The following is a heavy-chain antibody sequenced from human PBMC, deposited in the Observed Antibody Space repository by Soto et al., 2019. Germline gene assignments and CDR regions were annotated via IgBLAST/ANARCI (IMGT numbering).Heavy chain of an antibody. CDR1: EATLSSFA. V-gene: IGHV1-69*13. CDR3: ARDPLGTDQPNFDY. D-gene: IGHD1-1*01. Sequence: SLRVSCRPPEATLSSFAIGGWRQALGQGLEWMGGIIPIFGTANYAQKFQGRVTITADESTSTAYMELSSLRSEDTAVYYCARDPLGTDQPNFDYWGQGTLVTVFS. CDR2: IIPIFGTA. J-gene: IGHJ4*02.